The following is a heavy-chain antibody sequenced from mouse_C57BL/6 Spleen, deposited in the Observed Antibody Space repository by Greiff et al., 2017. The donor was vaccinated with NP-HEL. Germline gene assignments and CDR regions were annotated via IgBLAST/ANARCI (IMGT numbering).Heavy chain of an antibody. CDR2: IYPGDGDT. CDR1: GYAFSSSW. J-gene: IGHJ1*03. D-gene: IGHD2-2*01. CDR3: ARSGGYPWYFDV. Sequence: QVQLQQSGPELVKPGASVKISCKASGYAFSSSWMNWVKQRPGKGLEWIGRIYPGDGDTNYNGKFKGKATLTADKSSSTAYMQLSSLTSEDSAVYFCARSGGYPWYFDVWGTGTTVTVSS. V-gene: IGHV1-82*01.